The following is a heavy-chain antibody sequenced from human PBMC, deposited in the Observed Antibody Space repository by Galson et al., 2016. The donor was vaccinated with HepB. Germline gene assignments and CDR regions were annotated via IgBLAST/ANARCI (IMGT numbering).Heavy chain of an antibody. CDR1: GGSVSSYF. V-gene: IGHV4-59*02. J-gene: IGHJ4*02. D-gene: IGHD1-26*01. Sequence: ETLSLTCTVSGGSVSSYFWSWIRQPPGKGLEWIGYVYHSGSSNYNPSLKSRATISVDTAKNQFSLNLNSVTAADTAVYYCARYSGSYGARYHFDYWGQGTLVTVSS. CDR2: VYHSGSS. CDR3: ARYSGSYGARYHFDY.